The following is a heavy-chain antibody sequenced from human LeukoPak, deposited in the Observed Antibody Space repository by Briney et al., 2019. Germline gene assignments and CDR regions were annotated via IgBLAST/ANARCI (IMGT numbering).Heavy chain of an antibody. J-gene: IGHJ4*02. Sequence: PGGSLRLSCAASGFDFNDFAMTWVRQAPGKGLEWVSSMSGSGDTTQYAPSVKGRFTISGDNAKKTLYLEMNSLRVEDTAIYYCAKDHVGIAMIVVVLDSWGQGTLVTVSS. V-gene: IGHV3-23*01. CDR1: GFDFNDFA. D-gene: IGHD3-22*01. CDR2: MSGSGDTT. CDR3: AKDHVGIAMIVVVLDS.